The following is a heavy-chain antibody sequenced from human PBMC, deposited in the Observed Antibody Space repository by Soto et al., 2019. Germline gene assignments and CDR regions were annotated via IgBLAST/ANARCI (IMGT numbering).Heavy chain of an antibody. J-gene: IGHJ4*02. CDR1: GYSFSDYW. V-gene: IGHV5-51*01. D-gene: IGHD1-26*01. CDR2: IYPGDSDT. Sequence: LGESLKISCKGSGYSFSDYWIGWVRQMPGKGLEWMGIIYPGDSDTIYSPSFQGQVTISADKSISTAYLQWSGLKASDTAVFYCARRGGSYQADYWGQGTLVTVSS. CDR3: ARRGGSYQADY.